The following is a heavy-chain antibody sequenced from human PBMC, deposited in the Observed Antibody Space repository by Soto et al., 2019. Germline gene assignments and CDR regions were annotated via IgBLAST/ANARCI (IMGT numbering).Heavy chain of an antibody. Sequence: ASVKVSCKASGYTFSHHGFSWVRQVPGQGLEWLGWISAYNGDTAYAQKFQDRFTMTTDTSSSTAYMELRSLKASDTAMYYCARSGVGAKFYNWFDPWGQGTLVTVSS. D-gene: IGHD1-26*01. CDR3: ARSGVGAKFYNWFDP. V-gene: IGHV1-18*01. CDR1: GYTFSHHG. J-gene: IGHJ5*02. CDR2: ISAYNGDT.